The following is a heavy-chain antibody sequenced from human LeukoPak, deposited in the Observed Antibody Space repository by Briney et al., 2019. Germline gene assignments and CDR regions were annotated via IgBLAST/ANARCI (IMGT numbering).Heavy chain of an antibody. Sequence: PGGSLRLSCAASGFTFSSYAMSWVRQAPGKGLEWVSAISGSGGSTYYADSVKGRFTISRDNSKNTLYLRMNSLRAEDTAVYYCAKDPGGYYDSSGFGYWGQGTLVTVSS. CDR2: ISGSGGST. J-gene: IGHJ4*02. V-gene: IGHV3-23*01. CDR3: AKDPGGYYDSSGFGY. D-gene: IGHD3-22*01. CDR1: GFTFSSYA.